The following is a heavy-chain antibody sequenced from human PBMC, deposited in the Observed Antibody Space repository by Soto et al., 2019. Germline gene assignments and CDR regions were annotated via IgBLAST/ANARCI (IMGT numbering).Heavy chain of an antibody. Sequence: PGGSLRFSCAASGFTFSSYDMSWVRQAPGKGLEWVSGVSASGSITSYADPAKGRFTISRDNAKNTVYLQMNSLRAEDTAVYYCAKGDCSGGRCYRGFDYWGQGTLVTVSS. CDR2: VSASGSIT. J-gene: IGHJ4*02. V-gene: IGHV3-23*01. CDR1: GFTFSSYD. D-gene: IGHD2-15*01. CDR3: AKGDCSGGRCYRGFDY.